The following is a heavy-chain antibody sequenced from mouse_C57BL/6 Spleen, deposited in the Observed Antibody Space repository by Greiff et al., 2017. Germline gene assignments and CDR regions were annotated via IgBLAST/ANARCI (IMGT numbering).Heavy chain of an antibody. CDR1: GYTFTSYT. Sequence: QVQLQQSGAELARPGASVKMSCKASGYTFTSYTMHWVKQRPGQGLEWIGYINPSSGYTKYNQKFKDKATVTADKSSSTAYMQLSSLTAEDSAVYYCARSGYYVDYAMDYWGQGTSVTVSS. CDR2: INPSSGYT. J-gene: IGHJ4*01. V-gene: IGHV1-4*01. CDR3: ARSGYYVDYAMDY. D-gene: IGHD2-3*01.